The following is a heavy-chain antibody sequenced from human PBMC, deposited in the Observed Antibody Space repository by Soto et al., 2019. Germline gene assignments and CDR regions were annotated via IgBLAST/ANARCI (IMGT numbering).Heavy chain of an antibody. J-gene: IGHJ4*02. CDR1: GFTFSSYS. V-gene: IGHV3-21*01. CDR2: ISSSTSYM. CDR3: ARFRRDGYNLDY. Sequence: EVQLVESGGGLVKPGGSLRLSCAASGFTFSSYSMNWVRQAPGKGLVWVSSISSSTSYMYYADSVKGRFTISRDNARNSLYLQMNSLRAEDTAVYYCARFRRDGYNLDYWGQGTLVTVSS. D-gene: IGHD5-12*01.